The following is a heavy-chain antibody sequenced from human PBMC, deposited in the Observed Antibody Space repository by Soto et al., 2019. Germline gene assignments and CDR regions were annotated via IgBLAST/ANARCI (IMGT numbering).Heavy chain of an antibody. CDR1: GFTFSGSA. CDR3: TRAYGDYLSLFDY. CDR2: IRSKANSYAT. J-gene: IGHJ4*02. V-gene: IGHV3-73*02. Sequence: EVQLEESGGGLVQPGGSLKLSCAASGFTFSGSAMHWVRQASGKGLEWVGRIRSKANSYATAYAASVKGRFTISRDDSKNTAYLQMNSLKTEDTAVYYCTRAYGDYLSLFDYWGQGTLVTVSS. D-gene: IGHD4-17*01.